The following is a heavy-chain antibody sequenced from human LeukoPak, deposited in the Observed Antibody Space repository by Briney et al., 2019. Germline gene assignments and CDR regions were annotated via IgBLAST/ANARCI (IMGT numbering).Heavy chain of an antibody. Sequence: SVKVSCKASGGTFSSYAISWVRQAPGQGLEWMGGIIPIFGTANYAQKFQGRVTITADKSTSTAYMELSSLRSEDTAVYYCARVVVVVAGLDPWGQGTLVTVSS. CDR3: ARVVVVVAGLDP. CDR2: IIPIFGTA. D-gene: IGHD2-15*01. CDR1: GGTFSSYA. J-gene: IGHJ5*02. V-gene: IGHV1-69*06.